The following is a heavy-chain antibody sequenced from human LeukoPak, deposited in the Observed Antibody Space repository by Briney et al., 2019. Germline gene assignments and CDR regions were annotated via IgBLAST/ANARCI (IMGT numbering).Heavy chain of an antibody. V-gene: IGHV1-8*01. J-gene: IGHJ4*02. CDR1: GYTFTSYD. D-gene: IGHD3-3*01. CDR3: ARASRKTYYDFWSGYNPGAY. CDR2: MNPNSGNA. Sequence: ASVKVSCKASGYTFTSYDINWVRQATGQGLEWMGWMNPNSGNAGYAQKFQGRVTMTRNTSISTAYMELSSLRFEDTAVYYCARASRKTYYDFWSGYNPGAYWGQGTLVTVSS.